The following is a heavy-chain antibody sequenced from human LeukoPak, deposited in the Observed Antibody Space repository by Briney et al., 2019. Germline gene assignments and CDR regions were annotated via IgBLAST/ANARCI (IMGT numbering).Heavy chain of an antibody. CDR1: GFTFSSYA. CDR2: ISGSGGST. V-gene: IGHV3-23*01. CDR3: TRQLGELFSGSPYYYYMDV. Sequence: QPGGSLRLSCAASGFTFSSYAMSWVRQAPGKGLEWVSAISGSGGSTYYADSVKGRFTISRDNSKNTLYLQMNSLRAEDTAVYYCTRQLGELFSGSPYYYYMDVWGKGTTVTVSS. D-gene: IGHD3-10*01. J-gene: IGHJ6*03.